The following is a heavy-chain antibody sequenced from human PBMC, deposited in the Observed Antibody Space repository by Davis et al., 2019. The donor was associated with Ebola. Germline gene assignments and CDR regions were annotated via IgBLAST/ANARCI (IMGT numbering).Heavy chain of an antibody. Sequence: ASVKVSCKASGYTFTSYYMHWVRQAPGQGLEWMGIINPSGGSTSYAQKFQGRVTMTRDTSTSTVYMELSSLRSEDTAVYYCARDAAGTSYYYGMDVWGQGTTVTVSS. CDR1: GYTFTSYY. CDR2: INPSGGST. J-gene: IGHJ6*02. CDR3: ARDAAGTSYYYGMDV. V-gene: IGHV1-46*01. D-gene: IGHD6-13*01.